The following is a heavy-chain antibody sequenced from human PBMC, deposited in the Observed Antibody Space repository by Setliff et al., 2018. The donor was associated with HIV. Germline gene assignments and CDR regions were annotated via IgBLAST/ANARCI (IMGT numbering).Heavy chain of an antibody. D-gene: IGHD6-13*01. V-gene: IGHV4-61*02. Sequence: PSETLSLTCNVSGGSISSDSYYWSWIRQPAGKGLEWIGRIYTSGTTNYNPSLKSRVTISVDTSKNQFSLKLSSVTAADTAVYYCARSSSSWSGWFDPWGQGTLVTVSS. CDR2: IYTSGTT. J-gene: IGHJ5*02. CDR1: GGSISSDSYY. CDR3: ARSSSSWSGWFDP.